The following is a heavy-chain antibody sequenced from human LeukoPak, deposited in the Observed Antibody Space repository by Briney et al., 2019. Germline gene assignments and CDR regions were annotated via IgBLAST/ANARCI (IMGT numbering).Heavy chain of an antibody. CDR3: ARDTGYYDILTGYYNGRWFDP. CDR2: IYHSGST. CDR1: GYSISSGYY. D-gene: IGHD3-9*01. J-gene: IGHJ5*02. Sequence: SETLSLTCTVSGYSISSGYYWGWIRQPPGKGLEWIGSIYHSGSTYYNPSLKSRVTISVDTSKNQFSLKLSSVTAADTAVYYCARDTGYYDILTGYYNGRWFDPWGQGTLVTVSS. V-gene: IGHV4-38-2*02.